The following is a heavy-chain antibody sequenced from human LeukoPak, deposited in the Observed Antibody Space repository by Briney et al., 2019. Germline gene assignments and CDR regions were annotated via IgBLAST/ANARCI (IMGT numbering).Heavy chain of an antibody. Sequence: SETRSLTCTVSGYSISSGYYWGWIRQPPGKGLEWIGSIYHSGRTFYNPSLKSRVTISVDTSKNQFSLKLSSVTAADTAVYYCARLGRATVTTYWFDPWGQGTLVTVSS. CDR1: GYSISSGYY. D-gene: IGHD4-17*01. CDR3: ARLGRATVTTYWFDP. CDR2: IYHSGRT. V-gene: IGHV4-38-2*02. J-gene: IGHJ5*02.